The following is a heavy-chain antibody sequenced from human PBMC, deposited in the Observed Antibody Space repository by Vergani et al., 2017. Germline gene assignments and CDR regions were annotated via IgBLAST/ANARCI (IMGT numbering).Heavy chain of an antibody. CDR3: ARMGVRGVISFCY. CDR2: IYYSGST. V-gene: IGHV4-30-4*08. CDR1: GGSISSGDYY. J-gene: IGHJ4*02. Sequence: QVQLQESGPGLVKPSQTLSLTCTVSGGSISSGDYYWSWIRQPPGKGLEWIGYIYYSGSTYYNPSLKSRVTIAVDTSKNQFSLKLSSVTAADTAVYYCARMGVRGVISFCYGGQGTLVTVSS. D-gene: IGHD3-10*01.